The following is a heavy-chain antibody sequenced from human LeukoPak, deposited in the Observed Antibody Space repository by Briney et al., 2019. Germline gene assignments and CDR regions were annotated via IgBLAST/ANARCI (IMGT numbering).Heavy chain of an antibody. J-gene: IGHJ4*02. CDR2: ISYDGSNK. V-gene: IGHV3-30*04. D-gene: IGHD3-10*01. CDR1: GFTFSSYA. Sequence: GRSLRLSCAASGFTFSSYAMHWVRQAPGKGLEWVAVISYDGSNKYYADSVKGRFTISRDNSKNTLYLQMNGLRAEDTAVYYCARDPTIEGVLLWFGELSPYFDYWGQGTLVTVSS. CDR3: ARDPTIEGVLLWFGELSPYFDY.